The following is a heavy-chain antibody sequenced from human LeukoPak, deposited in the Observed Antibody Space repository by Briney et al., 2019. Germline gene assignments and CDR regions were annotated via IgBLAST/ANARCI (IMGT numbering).Heavy chain of an antibody. Sequence: SVKVSCEASGGTFSSYAISWVRQAPGQGLEWMGGIIPIFGTANYAQKFQGRVTITTDESTSTAYMELSSLRSEDTAVYYCARGPIAVDAFDIWGQGTMVTVSS. J-gene: IGHJ3*02. D-gene: IGHD6-19*01. CDR3: ARGPIAVDAFDI. V-gene: IGHV1-69*05. CDR1: GGTFSSYA. CDR2: IIPIFGTA.